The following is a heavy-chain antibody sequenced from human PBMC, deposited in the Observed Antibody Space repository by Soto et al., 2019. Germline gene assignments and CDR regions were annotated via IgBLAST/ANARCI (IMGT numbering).Heavy chain of an antibody. CDR3: ARVSGSYYDSSGYYDY. D-gene: IGHD3-22*01. Sequence: SETLSLTCAVSGGSISSGGYSWSWIRQPPGKGLEWIGYIYHSGSTYYNPSLKSRVTISVDRSKNQFSLKLSSVTAADTAVYYCARVSGSYYDSSGYYDYWGQGTLVTVSS. J-gene: IGHJ4*02. CDR2: IYHSGST. CDR1: GGSISSGGYS. V-gene: IGHV4-30-2*01.